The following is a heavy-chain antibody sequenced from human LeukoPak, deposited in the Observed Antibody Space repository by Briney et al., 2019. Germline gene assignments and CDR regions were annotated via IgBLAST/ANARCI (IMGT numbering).Heavy chain of an antibody. Sequence: GGSLRLSCAASGFTFNSYWMSWVRQAPGKGLEWVANIKQDGSVRYYVDSVKGRFTISRDNAENALYLQMNSLRAEDTAVYYCARSIAAAGSYWGQGTLVTVSS. CDR3: ARSIAAAGSY. V-gene: IGHV3-7*01. CDR1: GFTFNSYW. CDR2: IKQDGSVR. D-gene: IGHD6-13*01. J-gene: IGHJ4*02.